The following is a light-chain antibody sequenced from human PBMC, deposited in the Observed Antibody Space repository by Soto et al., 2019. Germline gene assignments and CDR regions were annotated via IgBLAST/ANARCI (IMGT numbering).Light chain of an antibody. CDR3: LNAYCCPSI. CDR1: QDISRA. Sequence: AIQLTQSPSSLSASVGDRVTITCRVSQDISRALVWYQQKPGSAPRLLIYYASALDSVVPSRIRSSVSDTDFLLTLSSLQPEDFATEYFLNAYCCPSIFGPGTKMYLK. J-gene: IGKJ3*01. CDR2: YAS. V-gene: IGKV1-13*02.